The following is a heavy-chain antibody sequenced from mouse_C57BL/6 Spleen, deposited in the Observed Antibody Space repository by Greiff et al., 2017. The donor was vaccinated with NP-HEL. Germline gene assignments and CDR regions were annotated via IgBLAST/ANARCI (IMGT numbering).Heavy chain of an antibody. CDR2: ISSGGDYI. CDR3: TREDYDYDGAWFAY. D-gene: IGHD2-4*01. J-gene: IGHJ3*01. Sequence: EVKLMESGEGLVKPGGSLKLSCAASGFTFSSYAMSWVRQTPEKRLEWVAYISSGGDYIYYADPVKGRFTISRDNARNTLYLQMSSRKSEDTAMYYCTREDYDYDGAWFAYWGQGTLVTVSA. CDR1: GFTFSSYA. V-gene: IGHV5-9-1*02.